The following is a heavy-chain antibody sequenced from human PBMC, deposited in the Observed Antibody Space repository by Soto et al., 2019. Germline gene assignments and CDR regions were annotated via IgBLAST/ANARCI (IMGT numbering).Heavy chain of an antibody. CDR1: GGSISSYY. J-gene: IGHJ5*02. D-gene: IGHD5-12*01. CDR2: IYYSGST. Sequence: SETLSLTCTVSGGSISSYYWSWIRQPPGKGLEWIGYIYYSGSTNYNPSLKSRVTISVDTSKNQFSLKLSSVTAADTAVYYCARRLSGYDKPYNWFDPWGQGTLVTVSS. CDR3: ARRLSGYDKPYNWFDP. V-gene: IGHV4-59*08.